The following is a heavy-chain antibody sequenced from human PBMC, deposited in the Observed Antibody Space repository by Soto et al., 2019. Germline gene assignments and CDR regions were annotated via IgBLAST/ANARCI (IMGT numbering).Heavy chain of an antibody. CDR1: GFTFSDFY. D-gene: IGHD3-10*01. J-gene: IGHJ5*02. CDR3: ARDHYINNGRGSFDP. CDR2: ISSSGSTI. Sequence: QVQLVESGGGLVKPGGSLRLSCAGSGFTFSDFYMSWIRQAPGKGLEWLSYISSSGSTIYYADSVKGRFTISRDNAKNSMYLQMNSLRAEDTAVYYCARDHYINNGRGSFDPWGQGTLVTVSS. V-gene: IGHV3-11*01.